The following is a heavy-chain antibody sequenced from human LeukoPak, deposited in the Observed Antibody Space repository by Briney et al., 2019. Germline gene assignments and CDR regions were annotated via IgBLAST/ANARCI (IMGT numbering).Heavy chain of an antibody. V-gene: IGHV3-21*01. CDR3: ARDHVGATAFDY. D-gene: IGHD1-26*01. Sequence: GGSLRLSCAASGFTFSSYSMNWVRQAPGKGLEWVSSISSSSSYIYYADSVKGRFTISRDNAKNSLYLQMNSLRAGDTAVYYCARDHVGATAFDYWGQGTLVTVSS. J-gene: IGHJ4*02. CDR1: GFTFSSYS. CDR2: ISSSSSYI.